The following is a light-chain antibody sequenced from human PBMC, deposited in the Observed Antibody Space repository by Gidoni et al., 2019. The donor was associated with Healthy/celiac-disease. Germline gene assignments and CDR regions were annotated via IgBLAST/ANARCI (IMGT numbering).Light chain of an antibody. Sequence: DIVMTQSPDSLAVSLGERATINCKSSQSVLYSSNNKNYLAWYQQKPGQPPKLLIYWASTRESVVPDRFRGSGSGTDFTLTISSLQAEDLAVYYCQQYYSTPLTFGPGTKVDIK. CDR3: QQYYSTPLT. CDR2: WAS. V-gene: IGKV4-1*01. CDR1: QSVLYSSNNKNY. J-gene: IGKJ3*01.